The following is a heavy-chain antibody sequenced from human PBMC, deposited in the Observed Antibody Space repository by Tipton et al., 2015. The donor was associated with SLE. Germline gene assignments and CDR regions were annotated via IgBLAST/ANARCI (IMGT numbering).Heavy chain of an antibody. Sequence: SLRLSCAASGFTFSSSGLHWVRQAPGKGLEWVAFTHYDGGNQYYADSVRGRFTISRDNSKNTLYLQMYSLRADDTAIYYCAKDPGSSRRYFDYWGQGALVTVSS. J-gene: IGHJ4*02. CDR3: AKDPGSSRRYFDY. D-gene: IGHD6-13*01. CDR2: THYDGGNQ. CDR1: GFTFSSSG. V-gene: IGHV3-30*02.